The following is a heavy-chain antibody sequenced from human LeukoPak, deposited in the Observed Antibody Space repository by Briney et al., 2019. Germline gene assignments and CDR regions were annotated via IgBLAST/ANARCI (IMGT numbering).Heavy chain of an antibody. CDR1: GFIFSTYA. CDR3: AKYCSGGHCYCGLS. Sequence: TGGSLRLSCAASGFIFSTYAMTWVRQAPGKGLEWVSTISGDGSTYYTGSVKSGFTTSRDNSKNTLFLQMNRLRAEDTAVYYCAKYCSGGHCYCGLSWGQGTLVTVSS. J-gene: IGHJ5*02. D-gene: IGHD2-15*01. V-gene: IGHV3-23*01. CDR2: ISGDGST.